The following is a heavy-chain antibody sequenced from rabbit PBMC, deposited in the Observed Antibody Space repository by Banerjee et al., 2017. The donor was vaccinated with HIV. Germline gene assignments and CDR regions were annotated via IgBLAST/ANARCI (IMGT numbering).Heavy chain of an antibody. CDR3: ARDGLSNTPGGPYPTGDL. CDR1: GFDFSSNA. J-gene: IGHJ4*01. Sequence: QEQLVESGGGLVQPEGSLTLTCKASGFDFSSNAMCWVRQAPGKGPEWIACIYNGDGSTDYASWAKGRFTISKTSSTTVTLQMTSLTAADTATYFCARDGLSNTPGGPYPTGDLWGQGTLVTVS. D-gene: IGHD6-1*01. V-gene: IGHV1S47*01. CDR2: IYNGDGST.